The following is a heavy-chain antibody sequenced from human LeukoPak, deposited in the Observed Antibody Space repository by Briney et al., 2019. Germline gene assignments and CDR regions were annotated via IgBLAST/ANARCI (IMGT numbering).Heavy chain of an antibody. CDR1: GFTFSSYW. J-gene: IGHJ5*02. Sequence: GGSLRLSCAASGFTFSSYWMHWVRQAPGKGLVWVSRINSDGSTTNYADSVKGRFTISRDNAENTLYLQMISLRVKDTAVYYCTRRVSATRWFDPWGQGTLVTVSS. CDR3: TRRVSATRWFDP. V-gene: IGHV3-74*01. D-gene: IGHD2-15*01. CDR2: INSDGSTT.